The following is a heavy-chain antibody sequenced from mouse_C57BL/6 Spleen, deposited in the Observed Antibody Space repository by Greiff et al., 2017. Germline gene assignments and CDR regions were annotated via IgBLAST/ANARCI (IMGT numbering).Heavy chain of an antibody. J-gene: IGHJ4*01. CDR3: ATGNFYAMDY. V-gene: IGHV1-55*01. CDR1: GYTFTSYW. D-gene: IGHD2-1*01. Sequence: VQLQQPGAELVKPGASVKMSCKASGYTFTSYWITWVKQRPGQGLEWIGDIYPGSGSTNYNEKFKSKATLTVATSSSTAYLQLSSLTSEDSAFYYCATGNFYAMDYWGQGTSVTVSS. CDR2: IYPGSGST.